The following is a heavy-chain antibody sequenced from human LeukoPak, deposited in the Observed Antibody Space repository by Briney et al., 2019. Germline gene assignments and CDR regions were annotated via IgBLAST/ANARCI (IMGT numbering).Heavy chain of an antibody. V-gene: IGHV4-34*01. CDR2: INHSGST. D-gene: IGHD2-2*02. J-gene: IGHJ4*02. CDR3: ASYTQLLYYFDY. CDR1: GGSFSGYY. Sequence: SETLSLTCAVYGGSFSGYYWGWIRQPPGKGLEWIGEINHSGSTNYNPSLKSRVTISVDTSKNQFSLKLSSVTAADTAVYYCASYTQLLYYFDYWGQGTLVTVSS.